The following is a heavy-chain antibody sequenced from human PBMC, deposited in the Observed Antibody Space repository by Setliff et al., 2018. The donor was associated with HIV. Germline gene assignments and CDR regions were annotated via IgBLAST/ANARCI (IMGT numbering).Heavy chain of an antibody. V-gene: IGHV4-34*01. Sequence: PSETLSLTCAVYGTSLNTYFWSWIRQPPGKGLEWIGQINHSGSTNYNPSLRSRVTISIGTSKNQFSLKLSSVTAADTAVYYCATGLIMAPDYWGQGSLVTVS. CDR1: GTSLNTYF. J-gene: IGHJ4*02. CDR2: INHSGST. CDR3: ATGLIMAPDY. D-gene: IGHD2-8*01.